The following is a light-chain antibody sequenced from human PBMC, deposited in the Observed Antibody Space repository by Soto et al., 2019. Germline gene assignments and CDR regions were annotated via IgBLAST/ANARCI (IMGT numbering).Light chain of an antibody. CDR3: KSYAGSNTYV. CDR2: EVV. V-gene: IGLV2-8*01. Sequence: QSVLTQPPSASGSPGQSVTISCTGTKSDIGVYDFVSWYQHHPGKAPRLIIYEVVQRPSGVPDGFSGSKSGNTASLTVSGLQAADEADYFCKSYAGSNTYVFGSGTKVTVL. J-gene: IGLJ1*01. CDR1: KSDIGVYDF.